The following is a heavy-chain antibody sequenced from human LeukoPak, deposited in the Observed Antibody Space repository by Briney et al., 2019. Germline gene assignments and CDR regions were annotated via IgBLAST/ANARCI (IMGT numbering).Heavy chain of an antibody. CDR2: IYSDGNT. J-gene: IGHJ4*02. CDR1: GFTVTRNF. D-gene: IGHD1-1*01. V-gene: IGHV3-53*01. CDR3: ARGGSDDWKRFDS. Sequence: GGSLRLSCAASGFTVTRNFMSWARQAPGKGLEWVSVIYSDGNTYYADSVKGRFTVSRDTSKNTMSLQMNSLRGEDTAVYYCARGGSDDWKRFDSWGQGTLVTVSP.